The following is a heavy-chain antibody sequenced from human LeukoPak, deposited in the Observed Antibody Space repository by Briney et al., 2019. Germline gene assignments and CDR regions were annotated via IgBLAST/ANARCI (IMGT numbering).Heavy chain of an antibody. CDR1: GFTFSSYW. Sequence: GGSLRLSCAASGFTFSSYWMSWVRQAPGKGLEWVANMKYDGSEKYYVDSVKGRFTISRDNAKNSLYLQMYSLRAEDTAVYYCARDIEAAGLFLDYWGQGTLVTVSS. CDR3: ARDIEAAGLFLDY. D-gene: IGHD6-13*01. V-gene: IGHV3-7*01. J-gene: IGHJ4*02. CDR2: MKYDGSEK.